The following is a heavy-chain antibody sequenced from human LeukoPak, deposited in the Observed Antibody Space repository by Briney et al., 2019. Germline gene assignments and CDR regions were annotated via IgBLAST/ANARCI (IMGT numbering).Heavy chain of an antibody. CDR3: ARAYCSGASCQDAFDI. Sequence: PGGSLRLSCVASGFTFSSHAMFWVREAPGKGLEYVSAISSNGGSTYYANSVKGRFSISRDDSENTLYLQMGSMRAEDMAVYYCARAYCSGASCQDAFDIWGQGTMVTVSS. CDR2: ISSNGGST. J-gene: IGHJ3*02. V-gene: IGHV3-64*01. CDR1: GFTFSSHA. D-gene: IGHD2-15*01.